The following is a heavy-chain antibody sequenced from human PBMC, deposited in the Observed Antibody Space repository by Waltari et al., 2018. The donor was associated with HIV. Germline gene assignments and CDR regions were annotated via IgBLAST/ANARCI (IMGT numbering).Heavy chain of an antibody. CDR2: IYPGDSDT. CDR1: GYGFTDYC. CDR3: AARTVTIPYDAFDI. V-gene: IGHV5-51*03. D-gene: IGHD4-17*01. Sequence: EVQLVQSGAEVKKPGESLKISCKASGYGFTDYCIGWVRQMPGKGLEWMGVIYPGDSDTRYSQSFQGQVTISVDKAINTAYLQWNSLKASDTAMYYCAARTVTIPYDAFDIWGQGTLVTVS. J-gene: IGHJ3*02.